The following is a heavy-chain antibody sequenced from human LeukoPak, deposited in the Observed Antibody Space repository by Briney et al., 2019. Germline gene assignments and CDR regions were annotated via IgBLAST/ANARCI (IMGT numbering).Heavy chain of an antibody. D-gene: IGHD6-13*01. CDR2: IYYSGST. Sequence: PSETLSLTCTVSGGSISSSSYYWGWIRQPPGKGLEWIGSIYYSGSTYYNPSLKSRVTISVDTSKNQFSLKLSSVTAADTAVYYCASQQLVNAWYYYYYMDVWGKGTTVTISS. V-gene: IGHV4-39*01. J-gene: IGHJ6*03. CDR1: GGSISSSSYY. CDR3: ASQQLVNAWYYYYYMDV.